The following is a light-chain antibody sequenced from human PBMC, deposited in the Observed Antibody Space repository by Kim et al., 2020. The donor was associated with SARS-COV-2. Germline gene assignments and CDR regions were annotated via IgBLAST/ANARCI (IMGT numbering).Light chain of an antibody. CDR2: RNE. V-gene: IGLV3-9*01. Sequence: SYELTQPLSVSVALGQTARITCGENNIVTKYVHWYQQRPGQAPMLVIFRNEHRPSGIPDRFSGSSSGNTATLTISRAQVGDEADYYCQVWDSSTRVFGGGTQLTVL. CDR3: QVWDSSTRV. CDR1: NIVTKY. J-gene: IGLJ3*02.